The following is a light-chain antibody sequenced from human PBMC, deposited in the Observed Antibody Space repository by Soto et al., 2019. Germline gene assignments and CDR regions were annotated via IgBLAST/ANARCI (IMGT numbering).Light chain of an antibody. Sequence: EVVMTQSPATLSVSPGERATLSCRASQSVSSNFLAWYQQKPGQAPRLLIYGVSIRATGIPARFSGSGSGTEFTLNISSLQYEDFAVYYCQQYSAWPLTFGVGTKVEI. CDR1: QSVSSN. J-gene: IGKJ4*01. CDR3: QQYSAWPLT. CDR2: GVS. V-gene: IGKV3-15*01.